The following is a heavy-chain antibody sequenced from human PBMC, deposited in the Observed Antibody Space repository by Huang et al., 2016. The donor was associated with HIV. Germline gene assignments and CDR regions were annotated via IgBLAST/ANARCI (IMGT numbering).Heavy chain of an antibody. D-gene: IGHD2-2*01. Sequence: EVQLVESGGGLVKSGGSLRLSCAASGFTFNIYTMNWVRQAPGKGVEWVASISTTSSDIQEVDSVEGRFTISRDNAKNSLYLQMSSLRADDAAVYYCARECSSTSCFGSYYYYYYMDVWGKGTTVTVSS. V-gene: IGHV3-21*01. CDR1: GFTFNIYT. CDR3: ARECSSTSCFGSYYYYYYMDV. CDR2: ISTTSSDI. J-gene: IGHJ6*03.